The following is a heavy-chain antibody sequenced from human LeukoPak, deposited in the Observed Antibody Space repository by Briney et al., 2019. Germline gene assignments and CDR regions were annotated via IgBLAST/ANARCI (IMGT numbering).Heavy chain of an antibody. V-gene: IGHV4-59*12. D-gene: IGHD4-17*01. CDR3: ARVRGNYGDYVYYGMDV. CDR2: IYYSGST. J-gene: IGHJ6*02. CDR1: GGSISSYY. Sequence: KSSETLSLTCTVSGGSISSYYWSWIRQPPGKGLEWIGYIYYSGSTNYNPSLKSRVTISVDKSKNQFSLKLSSVTAADTAVYYCARVRGNYGDYVYYGMDVWGQGTTVTVSS.